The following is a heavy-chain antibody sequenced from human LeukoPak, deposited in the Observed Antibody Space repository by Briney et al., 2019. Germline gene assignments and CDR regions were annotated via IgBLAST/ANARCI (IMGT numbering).Heavy chain of an antibody. CDR1: GFSFSTSW. D-gene: IGHD3-10*01. CDR3: ARDYYGSGTYYTPPQASGY. CDR2: IKEDGSEK. V-gene: IGHV3-7*05. Sequence: GGSLRLSCASSGFSFSTSWMTWVRQAPGKGLEWVANIKEDGSEKYYVDSVKGRFTISRDNSENTLYLQLNSLRAEDTALYFCARDYYGSGTYYTPPQASGYWGQGTLVTVSS. J-gene: IGHJ4*01.